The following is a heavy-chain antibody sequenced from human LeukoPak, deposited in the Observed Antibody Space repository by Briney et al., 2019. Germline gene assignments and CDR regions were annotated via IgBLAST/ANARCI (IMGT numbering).Heavy chain of an antibody. V-gene: IGHV1-69*04. J-gene: IGHJ4*02. CDR2: IIPILGIA. CDR1: GYTFTGYY. D-gene: IGHD3-10*01. CDR3: ARGGSGSYHNGIKDY. Sequence: SVKVSCKASGYTFTGYYIHWVRQAPGQGLEWMGRIIPILGIANYAQKFQGRVTITADKSTSTAYMELSSLRSEDTAVYYCARGGSGSYHNGIKDYWGQGTLVTVSS.